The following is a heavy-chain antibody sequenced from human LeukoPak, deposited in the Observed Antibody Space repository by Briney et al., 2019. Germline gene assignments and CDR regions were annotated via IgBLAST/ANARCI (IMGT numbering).Heavy chain of an antibody. Sequence: GESLKISCKGSGYSFTTYWIGWVRLMPGKGLEWMGIIFPGDSETRYSPSFQGQVTISADKSISAAYLQWSSLKASDTAMYYCARRCGDWETPDYWGQGTLVTVSS. V-gene: IGHV5-51*01. CDR1: GYSFTTYW. CDR3: ARRCGDWETPDY. CDR2: IFPGDSET. J-gene: IGHJ4*02. D-gene: IGHD2-21*02.